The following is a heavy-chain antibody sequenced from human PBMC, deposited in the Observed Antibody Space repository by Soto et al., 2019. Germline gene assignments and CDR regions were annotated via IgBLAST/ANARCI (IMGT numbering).Heavy chain of an antibody. CDR2: ISYDGSNK. V-gene: IGHV3-30*18. CDR1: GFTFSSCG. CDR3: AKDPGVAGLSWFDP. J-gene: IGHJ5*02. D-gene: IGHD6-19*01. Sequence: VQLVESGGGVVQPGRSLRLSCAASGFTFSSCGMHWVRQAPGKGLEWVAVISYDGSNKYYADSVKGRFTISRDNSKNTLYLQMNSLRAEDTAVYYCAKDPGVAGLSWFDPWGQGTLVTVSS.